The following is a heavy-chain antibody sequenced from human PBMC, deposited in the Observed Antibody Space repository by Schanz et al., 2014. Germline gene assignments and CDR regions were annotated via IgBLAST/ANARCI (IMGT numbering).Heavy chain of an antibody. Sequence: QVQLVQSGAEVKRPGASVKVSCKTSGYTFSDYGITWVRQAPGQGLEWMGWISAYNGNTNYAQKLQGRVTMTTDTSTSTAYMELRSLRSDDTAVYYCARLSVAGRPHVNYWYFDLWGRGTLVTVSS. CDR3: ARLSVAGRPHVNYWYFDL. V-gene: IGHV1-18*01. D-gene: IGHD6-19*01. J-gene: IGHJ2*01. CDR2: ISAYNGNT. CDR1: GYTFSDYG.